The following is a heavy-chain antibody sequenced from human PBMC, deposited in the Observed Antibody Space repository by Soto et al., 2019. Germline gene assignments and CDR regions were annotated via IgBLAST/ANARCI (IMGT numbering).Heavy chain of an antibody. CDR1: GFTFNIAW. Sequence: GGSLRLSCAASGFTFNIAWMSWVRQAPGKGLEWVGRIKSKTDGGTKDYAAPVKGRFTISRDDSKNTLYLQMNSLKTEDTAVYYCTTAGPFYYYYGTDVWGQGTTVTVSS. CDR3: TTAGPFYYYYGTDV. V-gene: IGHV3-15*01. CDR2: IKSKTDGGTK. J-gene: IGHJ6*02.